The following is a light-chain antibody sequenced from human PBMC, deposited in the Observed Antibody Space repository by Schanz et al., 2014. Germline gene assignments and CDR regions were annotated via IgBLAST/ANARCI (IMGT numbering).Light chain of an antibody. Sequence: QSVLTQPPSASGTPGQRVTISCSGRSSNIASNTVNWYQQLPGTAPKLLIYSDHQRPSGVPDRFSGSKSGASASLAISGLQPEDEADYYCASWDDSRNGWVFGGGTKLTVL. CDR1: SSNIASNT. V-gene: IGLV1-44*01. CDR3: ASWDDSRNGWV. CDR2: SDH. J-gene: IGLJ3*02.